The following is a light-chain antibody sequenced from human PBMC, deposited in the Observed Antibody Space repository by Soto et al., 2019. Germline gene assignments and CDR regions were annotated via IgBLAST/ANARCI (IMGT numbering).Light chain of an antibody. V-gene: IGKV1-39*01. CDR2: TAS. Sequence: DIQMTQSPSSLSASVGDRVTITCRASQSISTYLNWYQKKPGKAPNLLIYTASSLQSGVPSRFSGSGSGIDFTLTISSLQPEDFATYYCQQSYSTPMYTFGQGTKLEIK. CDR1: QSISTY. J-gene: IGKJ2*01. CDR3: QQSYSTPMYT.